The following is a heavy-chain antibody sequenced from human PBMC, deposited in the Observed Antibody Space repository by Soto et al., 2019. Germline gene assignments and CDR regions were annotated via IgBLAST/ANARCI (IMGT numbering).Heavy chain of an antibody. CDR1: GFSLSTSGVG. CDR2: IYWDDDK. V-gene: IGHV2-5*02. D-gene: IGHD3-3*01. Sequence: SGPTLVKPTQTLTLTCTFSGFSLSTSGVGVGWIRQPPGKALEWLALIYWDDDKRYSPSLKSRLTITKDTSKNQVVLTMTNMDPVDTATYYCAHVRFLEWLVVYYYYMDVWGKGTTVTVSS. CDR3: AHVRFLEWLVVYYYYMDV. J-gene: IGHJ6*03.